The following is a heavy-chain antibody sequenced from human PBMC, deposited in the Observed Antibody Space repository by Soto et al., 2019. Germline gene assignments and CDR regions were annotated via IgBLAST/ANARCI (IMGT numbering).Heavy chain of an antibody. J-gene: IGHJ6*02. CDR1: GGTFSSSA. CDR2: IIPISGTA. Sequence: QVQLVQSGAEVKKPGSSVKVSCKASGGTFSSSAISWVRQAPGQGLEWMGGIIPISGTANYAQKFKGRVTITADESTSTAYMELSSLRSEDTAVYYCARSQGSSTSLEIYYYYYYGMDVWGQGTTVTVSS. CDR3: ARSQGSSTSLEIYYYYYYGMDV. D-gene: IGHD2-2*01. V-gene: IGHV1-69*01.